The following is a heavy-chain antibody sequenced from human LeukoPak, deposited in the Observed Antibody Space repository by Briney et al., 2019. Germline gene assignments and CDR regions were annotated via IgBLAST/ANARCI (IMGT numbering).Heavy chain of an antibody. CDR1: GYTFTGYY. Sequence: ASVKVSCKASGYTFTGYYMHWVRKAPRQGLEWMGWINPNSGGTNYAQKFQGRVTMTRDTSISTAYMELSRLRSDDTAVYYCARDLGDSSGYYFLTYYGMDVWGQGTTVTVSS. D-gene: IGHD3-22*01. V-gene: IGHV1-2*02. J-gene: IGHJ6*02. CDR3: ARDLGDSSGYYFLTYYGMDV. CDR2: INPNSGGT.